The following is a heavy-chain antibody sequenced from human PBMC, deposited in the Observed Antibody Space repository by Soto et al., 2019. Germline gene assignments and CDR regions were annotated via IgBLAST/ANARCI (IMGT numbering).Heavy chain of an antibody. CDR2: TTRGGETT. CDR3: AKDLRPGLVVPTKSGFDP. J-gene: IGHJ5*02. D-gene: IGHD3-10*01. Sequence: GSLRLSCAASGFTFSGYAMTWVRQAPGQGLEWVSATTRGGETTYYADSVKGRFTISGDNSKNTLYLQMNSLRAEDAAVYYCAKDLRPGLVVPTKSGFDPWGQGTRVTVSS. V-gene: IGHV3-23*01. CDR1: GFTFSGYA.